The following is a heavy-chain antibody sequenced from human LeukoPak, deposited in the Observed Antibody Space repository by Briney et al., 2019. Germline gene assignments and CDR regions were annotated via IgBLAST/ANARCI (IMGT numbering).Heavy chain of an antibody. V-gene: IGHV3-23*01. J-gene: IGHJ3*01. D-gene: IGHD2-2*01. Sequence: PGGSLRLSCTASGFRFSNYAMTCVRHAPGKDLEWGSLINVSGDDTHYAESVKGRFIISRDNSKSVVYVQMNSLRAEDTATYFCARIAPVVPTSIKGAFDVWGQGTMVTVSS. CDR2: INVSGDDT. CDR3: ARIAPVVPTSIKGAFDV. CDR1: GFRFSNYA.